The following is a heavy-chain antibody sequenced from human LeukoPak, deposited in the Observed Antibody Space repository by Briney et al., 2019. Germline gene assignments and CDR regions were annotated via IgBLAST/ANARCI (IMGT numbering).Heavy chain of an antibody. CDR2: IYPGDSDT. J-gene: IGHJ4*02. CDR1: GYSFTSYW. D-gene: IGHD6-19*01. V-gene: IGHV5-51*01. Sequence: GESLKIYCKGSGYSFTSYWIGWVRQMPREGLEWMGIIYPGDSDTRYSPSFQGQVTISADKSISTAYLQWSSLKASDTAMYYCARLGEYSSGWYPYWGQGTLVTVSS. CDR3: ARLGEYSSGWYPY.